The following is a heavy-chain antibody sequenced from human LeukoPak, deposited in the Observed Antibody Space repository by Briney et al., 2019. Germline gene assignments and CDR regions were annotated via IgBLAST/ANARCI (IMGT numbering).Heavy chain of an antibody. CDR2: ISYDGSNK. CDR3: AKVLYGGNPDY. Sequence: GGSLRLSCAASGFTFSSYGMHWVRQAPGKGLEWVAVISYDGSNKYYADSVKGRFTISRDNSKNTLYLQMNSLRAEDTAVYYCAKVLYGGNPDYWGQGTLVTVSS. CDR1: GFTFSSYG. J-gene: IGHJ4*02. D-gene: IGHD4-23*01. V-gene: IGHV3-30*18.